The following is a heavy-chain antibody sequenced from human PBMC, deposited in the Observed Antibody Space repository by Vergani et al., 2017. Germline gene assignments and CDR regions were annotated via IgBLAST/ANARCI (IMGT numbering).Heavy chain of an antibody. J-gene: IGHJ4*02. D-gene: IGHD2-15*01. CDR3: ARGCPRSGSNSRLCN. V-gene: IGHV1-69*02. CDR2: IIPMFDIT. CDR1: EGTFTTYN. Sequence: QVHLVQSGGEVKKPGSSVRVSCKASEGTFTTYNFNWVRQAPGQGLEWMGRIIPMFDITNHAQKFQGRVTLTSDKSTNTAYMELSSLRYEDTAVYYCARGCPRSGSNSRLCNWGQGTLVTVSS.